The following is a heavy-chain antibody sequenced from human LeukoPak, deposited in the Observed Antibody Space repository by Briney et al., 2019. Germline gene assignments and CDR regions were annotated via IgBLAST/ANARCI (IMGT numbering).Heavy chain of an antibody. CDR1: GFTFSTYA. V-gene: IGHV3-23*01. Sequence: GGSLRLSCAASGFTFSTYAMTWVRQAPGKGLEWVSGINSNGDEIYYAYSVRGRFTISRDNSKNTLYLQMNSLRAEDTAVYYCAKGSGYNSGYPFDYWGQGTLVTVSS. CDR3: AKGSGYNSGYPFDY. D-gene: IGHD5-18*01. CDR2: INSNGDEI. J-gene: IGHJ4*02.